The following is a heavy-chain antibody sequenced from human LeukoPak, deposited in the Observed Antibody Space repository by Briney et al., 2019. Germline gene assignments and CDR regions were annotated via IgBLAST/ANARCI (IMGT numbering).Heavy chain of an antibody. CDR1: GFTFSSYG. J-gene: IGHJ4*02. CDR2: IRYDGSNK. V-gene: IGHV3-30*02. CDR3: ATPYYCGSGSYWPFDY. D-gene: IGHD3-10*01. Sequence: GGSLRLSCAASGFTFSSYGMHWVRQAPGKGLEWVAFIRYDGSNKYYADSVKGRFTISRDNSKNTLYLQMNSLRAEDTAVYYCATPYYCGSGSYWPFDYWGQGTLVPVSS.